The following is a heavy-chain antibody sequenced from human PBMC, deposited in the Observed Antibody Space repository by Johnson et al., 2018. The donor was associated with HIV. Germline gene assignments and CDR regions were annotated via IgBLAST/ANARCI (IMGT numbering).Heavy chain of an antibody. D-gene: IGHD1-26*01. CDR3: TRDLEWWELRSGAFDI. CDR2: IRSKAYGGTP. J-gene: IGHJ3*02. CDR1: GFTFGDYA. V-gene: IGHV3-49*04. Sequence: EVQLVESGGGLVQPGRSLRLSCTASGFTFGDYAMSWVRQAPGKGLEWVGFIRSKAYGGTPEYAASVKGRFTISRDDSKSIAYLQMNSLKTEDTAVYYCTRDLEWWELRSGAFDIWGQGTMVTVSS.